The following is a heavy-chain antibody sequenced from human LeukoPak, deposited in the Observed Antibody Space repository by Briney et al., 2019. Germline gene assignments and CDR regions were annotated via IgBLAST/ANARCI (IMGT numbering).Heavy chain of an antibody. J-gene: IGHJ4*02. V-gene: IGHV3-23*01. CDR1: GVTLSNYG. CDR3: AKRGVVIRVILIGFHKEAYYFDS. CDR2: ISGSGSRS. D-gene: IGHD3-9*01. Sequence: GGSLRLSCAVAGVTLSNYGMSWVRQAPGKGLEWVAGISGSGSRSNYADSVKGRFTISRDNPKNTPYLQMNSLRAEDTAVYFCAKRGVVIRVILIGFHKEAYYFDSWGQGALVTVSS.